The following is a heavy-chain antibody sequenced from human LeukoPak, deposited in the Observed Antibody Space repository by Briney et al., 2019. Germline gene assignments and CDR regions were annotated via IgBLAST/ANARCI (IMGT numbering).Heavy chain of an antibody. D-gene: IGHD6-25*01. CDR1: GFPFSSYG. J-gene: IGHJ4*02. CDR3: ARDLSAAFDF. Sequence: PGTSLRLSCAASGFPFSSYGMHWVRQAPGKGLEWVARLVYDARSDYANSVKGRFSISRDDSKNTLFLDMSNLRVEDTALYYCARDLSAAFDFWGQGVLVPVSS. V-gene: IGHV3-33*01. CDR2: LVYDARS.